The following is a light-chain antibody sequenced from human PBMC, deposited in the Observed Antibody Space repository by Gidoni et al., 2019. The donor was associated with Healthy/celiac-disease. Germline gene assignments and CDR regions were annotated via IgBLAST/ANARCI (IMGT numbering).Light chain of an antibody. CDR2: AAS. Sequence: IQWTQSPSSLSASVGDRVTITCRASQGISSYLAWYQQKPGKAPKLLIYAASTSQGGVPSRFSGSGSGTEFTLTISSLQPEDFATYSCQQRSSSPLTFGPGTKVDIK. CDR3: QQRSSSPLT. V-gene: IGKV1-9*01. CDR1: QGISSY. J-gene: IGKJ3*01.